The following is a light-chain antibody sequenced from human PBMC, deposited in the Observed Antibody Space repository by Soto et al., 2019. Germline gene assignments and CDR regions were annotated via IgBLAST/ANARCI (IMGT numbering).Light chain of an antibody. CDR3: AAWEYSVSGSVV. V-gene: IGLV1-47*01. CDR2: RNN. Sequence: QSVLTQPPSASGTPGQRVTISCSGSSSNIGSNYVYWYQQLPGTAPKLLIYRNNQRPSGVPDRFSGSKSGTSASLAISGLRSQDEANSYCAAWEYSVSGSVVFGGGTQLTVL. CDR1: SSNIGSNY. J-gene: IGLJ7*01.